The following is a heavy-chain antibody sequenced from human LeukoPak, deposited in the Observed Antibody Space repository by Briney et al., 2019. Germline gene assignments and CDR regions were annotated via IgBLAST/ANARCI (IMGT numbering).Heavy chain of an antibody. J-gene: IGHJ4*02. Sequence: ASVKVSCKACGYTFTGYYMHWVRQAPGQGLEWMGWINPNSGGTTYAQKFQGRVTMTRDTSISTAYMELSRLRSDDTAVYYCARDWAKRMIANYWGQGTLVTVSS. CDR3: ARDWAKRMIANY. CDR1: GYTFTGYY. V-gene: IGHV1-2*02. CDR2: INPNSGGT. D-gene: IGHD3-22*01.